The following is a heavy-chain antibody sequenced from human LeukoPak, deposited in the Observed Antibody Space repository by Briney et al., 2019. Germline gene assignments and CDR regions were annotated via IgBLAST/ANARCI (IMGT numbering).Heavy chain of an antibody. CDR2: IYYSGST. Sequence: SETLSLTCTVSGASISSSTDYWGWIRQPPGKGLEWIANIYYSGSTYYNPSLKSRVTISVDTSKNQFSLKLSSVTAADTAVYYCARQYYGSGRNWFDPWGQGTLVTVSS. CDR1: GASISSSTDY. V-gene: IGHV4-39*01. D-gene: IGHD3-10*01. CDR3: ARQYYGSGRNWFDP. J-gene: IGHJ5*02.